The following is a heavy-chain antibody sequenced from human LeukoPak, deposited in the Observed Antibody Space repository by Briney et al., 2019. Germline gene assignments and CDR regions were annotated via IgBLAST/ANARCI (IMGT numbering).Heavy chain of an antibody. CDR2: INHSGST. J-gene: IGHJ4*02. Sequence: SETLSLTCAVYGGSFSGYYWSWIRQPLGKGLEWIGEINHSGSTNYNPSLKSRVTISVDTSKNQFSLKLSSVTAADTAVYYCAINVGDPRYFDYWGQGTLVTVSS. CDR3: AINVGDPRYFDY. V-gene: IGHV4-34*01. CDR1: GGSFSGYY. D-gene: IGHD3-10*01.